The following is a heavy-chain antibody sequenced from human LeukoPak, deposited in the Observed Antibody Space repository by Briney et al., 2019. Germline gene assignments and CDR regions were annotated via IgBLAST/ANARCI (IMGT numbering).Heavy chain of an antibody. CDR2: ISAYNGNT. D-gene: IGHD3-10*01. Sequence: ASVKVSCKASGYTFTSYGISWVRQAPGQGLEWMGWISAYNGNTNYAQKLQGRVTMTTDTSTSTAYMEPRSLRSDDTAVYYCARDLYGSGSYSYYYYYMDVWGKGTTVTISS. CDR1: GYTFTSYG. V-gene: IGHV1-18*01. CDR3: ARDLYGSGSYSYYYYYMDV. J-gene: IGHJ6*03.